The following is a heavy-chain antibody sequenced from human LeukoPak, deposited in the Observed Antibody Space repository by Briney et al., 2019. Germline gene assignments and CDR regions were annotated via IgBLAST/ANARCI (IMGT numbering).Heavy chain of an antibody. CDR2: ISGSGGST. CDR1: GFTFSSYA. Sequence: PGGSLRLSCAASGFTFSSYAMSWVRQAPGKGLEWVSAISGSGGSTYYADSVKGRFTISRDNSRNTLYLQMNGLRAEDTAVYYCAKDPSTMVRGAPFDPWGQGTLVTVSS. D-gene: IGHD3-10*01. CDR3: AKDPSTMVRGAPFDP. V-gene: IGHV3-23*01. J-gene: IGHJ5*02.